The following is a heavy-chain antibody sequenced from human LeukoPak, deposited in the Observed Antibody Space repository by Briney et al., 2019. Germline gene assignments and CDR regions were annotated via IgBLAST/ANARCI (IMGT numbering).Heavy chain of an antibody. V-gene: IGHV3-66*02. D-gene: IGHD6-19*01. J-gene: IGHJ4*02. Sequence: PGGSLRLSCAASGFTVSSNYMSWVRQAPGKGLEWVSVIYSGGSTYYADSVKGRFTISRDNSKDTLYLQMNSLRAEDTAVYYCARVANSSGRYGGDYWGQGTLVTVSS. CDR2: IYSGGST. CDR3: ARVANSSGRYGGDY. CDR1: GFTVSSNY.